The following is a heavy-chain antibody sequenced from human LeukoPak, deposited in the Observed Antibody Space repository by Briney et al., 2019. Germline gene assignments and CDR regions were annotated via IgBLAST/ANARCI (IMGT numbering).Heavy chain of an antibody. Sequence: SETLSLTCTVSGGSISSGSYYWSWIRQPAGKGLEGIGRIYTSGSTNYNPSLKSRVTISVDTSKNQFSLKLSSVTAADTAVYYCASAYYDFWSGLGYWGQGTLVTVSS. J-gene: IGHJ4*02. V-gene: IGHV4-61*02. CDR3: ASAYYDFWSGLGY. D-gene: IGHD3-3*01. CDR1: GGSISSGSYY. CDR2: IYTSGST.